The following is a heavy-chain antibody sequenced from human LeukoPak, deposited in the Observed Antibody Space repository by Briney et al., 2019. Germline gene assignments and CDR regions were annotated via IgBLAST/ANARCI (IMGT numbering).Heavy chain of an antibody. Sequence: ASVKVSCKASGYTFTSYGISWVRQALGQGLEWMGWISAYNGNTNYAQKLQGRVTMTTDTSTSTAYMELRSLRSDDTAVYYCARCRRDYDFWSGYLTFDYWGQGTLVTVSS. CDR1: GYTFTSYG. CDR3: ARCRRDYDFWSGYLTFDY. CDR2: ISAYNGNT. D-gene: IGHD3-3*01. V-gene: IGHV1-18*01. J-gene: IGHJ4*02.